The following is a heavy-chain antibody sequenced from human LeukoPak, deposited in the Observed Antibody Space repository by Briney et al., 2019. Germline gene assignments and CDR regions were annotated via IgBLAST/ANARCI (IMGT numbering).Heavy chain of an antibody. D-gene: IGHD2-15*01. CDR1: GFTFSSYS. V-gene: IGHV4-34*01. J-gene: IGHJ5*02. CDR3: ASSWWGPNWFDP. Sequence: GSLRLSCAASGFTFSSYSMNWIRQPPGKGLEWIGEINHSGSTNYNPSLKSRVTISVDTSKNQFSLKLSSVTAADTAVYYCASSWWGPNWFDPWGQGTLVTVSS. CDR2: INHSGST.